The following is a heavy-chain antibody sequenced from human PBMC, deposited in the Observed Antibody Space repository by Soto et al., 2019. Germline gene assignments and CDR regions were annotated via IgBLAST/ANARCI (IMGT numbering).Heavy chain of an antibody. CDR1: GFTFSSYG. V-gene: IGHV3-30*18. CDR2: ISYDGSNK. CDR3: AKNTDFWSPNWFDP. Sequence: PGGSLRLSCAASGFTFSSYGMHWVRQAPGKGLEWVAVISYDGSNKYYADSVKGRFTISRDNSKNTLYLQMNSLRAEDTAVYYCAKNTDFWSPNWFDPWGQGTLVTVSS. D-gene: IGHD3-3*01. J-gene: IGHJ5*02.